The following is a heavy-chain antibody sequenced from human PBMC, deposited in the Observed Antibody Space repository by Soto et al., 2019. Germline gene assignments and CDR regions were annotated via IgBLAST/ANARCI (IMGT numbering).Heavy chain of an antibody. CDR3: ARFDLGYCSGGSCPLFDY. Sequence: SGPTLVNPTETLTLTCTVSGFSLSNARMGVSWIRQPPGKALEWLAHIFSNDEKSYSTSLKSRLTISKDTSKSQVVLTMTNMDPVDTATYYCARFDLGYCSGGSCPLFDYWGQGTLVTVSS. V-gene: IGHV2-26*01. CDR1: GFSLSNARMG. J-gene: IGHJ4*02. CDR2: IFSNDEK. D-gene: IGHD2-15*01.